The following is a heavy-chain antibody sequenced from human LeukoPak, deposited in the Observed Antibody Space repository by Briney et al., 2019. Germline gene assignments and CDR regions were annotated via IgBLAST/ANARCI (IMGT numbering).Heavy chain of an antibody. CDR3: AKDTRASVGTSTVFDY. J-gene: IGHJ4*02. V-gene: IGHV3-9*01. CDR1: GFTFDDYA. D-gene: IGHD2-15*01. CDR2: ICWHSGSI. Sequence: GRSLRLSCAASGFTFDDYAMHWVRQAPGKGLEWVSGICWHSGSIGYADSVKGRFTISGENAKNSLYLQMNCLRAEDTALYYCAKDTRASVGTSTVFDYWGQGTLVTVSS.